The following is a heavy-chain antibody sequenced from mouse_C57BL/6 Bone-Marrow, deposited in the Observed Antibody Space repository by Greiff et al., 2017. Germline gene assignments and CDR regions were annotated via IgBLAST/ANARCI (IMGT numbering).Heavy chain of an antibody. CDR2: INPSSGYT. V-gene: IGHV1-7*01. D-gene: IGHD2-4*01. CDR3: ARQDFYYDFYYYAMDY. Sequence: VQGVESGAELAKPGASVKLSCKASGYTFTSYWMHWVKQRPGQGLEWIGYINPSSGYTKYNQKFKDKATLTADKASSTAYMQLSSLTYEDSAVYYCARQDFYYDFYYYAMDYWGQGTSVTVSS. J-gene: IGHJ4*01. CDR1: GYTFTSYW.